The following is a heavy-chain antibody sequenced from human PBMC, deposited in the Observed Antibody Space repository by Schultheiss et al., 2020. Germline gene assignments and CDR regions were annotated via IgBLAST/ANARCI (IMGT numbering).Heavy chain of an antibody. J-gene: IGHJ6*03. Sequence: GESLKISCAASGFTFSSYSMNWVRQAPGKGLEWVSSISSSSSYIYYADSVKGRFTISRDNAKNSLYLQMNSLRAEDTAVYYCARIKVAVAGGAYYYYYMDVWGKGTTVTVSS. V-gene: IGHV3-21*01. CDR2: ISSSSSYI. D-gene: IGHD6-19*01. CDR3: ARIKVAVAGGAYYYYYMDV. CDR1: GFTFSSYS.